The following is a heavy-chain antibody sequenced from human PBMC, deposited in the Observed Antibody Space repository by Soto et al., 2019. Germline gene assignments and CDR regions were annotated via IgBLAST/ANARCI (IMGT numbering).Heavy chain of an antibody. V-gene: IGHV4-34*01. CDR1: GGSFSGYY. D-gene: IGHD5-18*01. CDR3: ARGLDTAMPRDYYYGMDV. J-gene: IGHJ6*02. CDR2: INHSGST. Sequence: SETLSLTCAVYGGSFSGYYWSWIRQPPGKGLEWIGEINHSGSTNYNPSLKSRVTISVDTSKNQFSLKLSSVTSADTAVYYCARGLDTAMPRDYYYGMDVWGQGTTVTVSS.